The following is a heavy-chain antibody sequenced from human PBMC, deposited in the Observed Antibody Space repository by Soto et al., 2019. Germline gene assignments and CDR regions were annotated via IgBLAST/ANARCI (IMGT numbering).Heavy chain of an antibody. CDR3: AKDLTHWLIRGGYTCGMDV. CDR2: ISDTGNNK. CDR1: GFTFSSSG. V-gene: IGHV3-30*18. D-gene: IGHD6-19*01. Sequence: QVQLVESGGGVVQPGRSLRLTCAASGFTFSSSGMHWVRQAPGKGLDWVAVISDTGNNKDYAGSVKGRFTIFRDNSKNTLYLQMNSLRPEDTAVYCCAKDLTHWLIRGGYTCGMDVWGQGTTVTVSS. J-gene: IGHJ6*02.